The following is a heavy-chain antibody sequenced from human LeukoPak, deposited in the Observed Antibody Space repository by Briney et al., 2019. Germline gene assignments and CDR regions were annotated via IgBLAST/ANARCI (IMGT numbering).Heavy chain of an antibody. V-gene: IGHV3-21*01. CDR3: ARDYYGSGSYYTYAFDI. CDR1: GFTFSSYS. CDR2: ISSSSSYI. Sequence: KSGGSLRLSCAASGFTFSSYSMSWVRQAPGKGLEWVSSISSSSSYIYYADSVKGRFTISRDNAKNSLYLQMNSLRAEDTAVYYCARDYYGSGSYYTYAFDIWGQGTMVTVSS. D-gene: IGHD3-10*01. J-gene: IGHJ3*02.